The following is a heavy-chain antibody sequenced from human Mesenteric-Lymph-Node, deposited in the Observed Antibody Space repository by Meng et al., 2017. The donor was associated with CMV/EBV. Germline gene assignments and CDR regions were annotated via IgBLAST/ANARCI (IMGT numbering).Heavy chain of an antibody. J-gene: IGHJ5*02. Sequence: FSSTVISWVRQAPGQGLEWMGGIIPILDTANYAQQFQGRVTITADKSTRTAYMELSSLRSEDTAVYYCARMNYASGSYYNNNRWWFDPWGQGTLVTVSS. CDR3: ARMNYASGSYYNNNRWWFDP. D-gene: IGHD3-10*01. CDR1: FSSTV. V-gene: IGHV1-69*06. CDR2: IIPILDTA.